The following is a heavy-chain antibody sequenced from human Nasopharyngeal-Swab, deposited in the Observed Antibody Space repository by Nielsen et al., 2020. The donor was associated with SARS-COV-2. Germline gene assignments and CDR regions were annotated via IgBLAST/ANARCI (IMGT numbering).Heavy chain of an antibody. D-gene: IGHD3-22*01. CDR2: INHSGST. V-gene: IGHV4-34*01. CDR1: GGSFSGYY. CDR3: ARHQSSYYDSSGFYAFDI. Sequence: SETLSLTCAVYGGSFSGYYWSWIRQPPGKGLEWIGEINHSGSTNYNPSLKSRVTISVDTSKNQFSLKLSSVTAADTAVYYCARHQSSYYDSSGFYAFDIWGQGTMVTVSS. J-gene: IGHJ3*02.